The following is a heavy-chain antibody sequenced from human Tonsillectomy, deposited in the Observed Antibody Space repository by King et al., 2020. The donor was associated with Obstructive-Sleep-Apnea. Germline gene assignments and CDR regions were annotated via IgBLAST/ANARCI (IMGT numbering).Heavy chain of an antibody. D-gene: IGHD3-22*01. J-gene: IGHJ4*02. V-gene: IGHV4-39*07. Sequence: QLQESGPGLVKPSETLSLTCTVSGGSISSSRYYWGWIRQPPGKGLEWIGSVNYSGSTYYNPSLKSRVTISVDTSKNQFSLKLSSVTAADTAVYYCARDCAGGDSSGYYSHYYFQYWGQGTLVTVSS. CDR1: GGSISSSRYY. CDR3: ARDCAGGDSSGYYSHYYFQY. CDR2: VNYSGST.